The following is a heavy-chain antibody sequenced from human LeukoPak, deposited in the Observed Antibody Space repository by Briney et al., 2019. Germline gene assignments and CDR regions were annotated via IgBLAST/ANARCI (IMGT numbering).Heavy chain of an antibody. CDR1: GFTVSSNY. J-gene: IGHJ3*02. CDR3: ARVAFGGVIAGAFDI. Sequence: PGGSLRLSCAASGFTVSSNYMNWVRQAPGKGLEWVSVIYSGGNTYYADSVKGRFTFSRDNSKNTLYLQMNSLRVEDTAVYYCARVAFGGVIAGAFDIWGQGTMVTVSS. V-gene: IGHV3-66*02. CDR2: IYSGGNT. D-gene: IGHD3-16*02.